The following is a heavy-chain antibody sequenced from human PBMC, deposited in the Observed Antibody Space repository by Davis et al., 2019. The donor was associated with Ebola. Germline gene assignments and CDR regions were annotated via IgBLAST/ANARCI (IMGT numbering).Heavy chain of an antibody. Sequence: GSLRLSCAASGFTFSGSAMHWVRQPPGKGLEWIGEINHSGSTNYNPSLKSRVTISVDTSKNQFSLKLSSVTAADTAVYYCAREDGYHYYGMDVWGQGTTVTVSS. CDR3: AREDGYHYYGMDV. CDR1: GFTFSGSA. V-gene: IGHV4-34*01. D-gene: IGHD3-22*01. CDR2: INHSGST. J-gene: IGHJ6*02.